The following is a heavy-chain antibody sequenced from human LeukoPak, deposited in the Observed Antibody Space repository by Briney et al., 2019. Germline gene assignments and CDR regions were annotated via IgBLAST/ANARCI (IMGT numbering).Heavy chain of an antibody. J-gene: IGHJ4*02. D-gene: IGHD3-10*01. CDR3: ARRARLQGQSELDY. CDR2: IYYSGST. Sequence: PSETLSLTCTVSGGSISSYYWSWIRQPPGKGLEWIGYIYYSGSTNYNPSLKSRVTISVDTSKNQFSLKLSSVTAADTAVYYCARRARLQGQSELDYWGQGTLVTVSS. CDR1: GGSISSYY. V-gene: IGHV4-59*08.